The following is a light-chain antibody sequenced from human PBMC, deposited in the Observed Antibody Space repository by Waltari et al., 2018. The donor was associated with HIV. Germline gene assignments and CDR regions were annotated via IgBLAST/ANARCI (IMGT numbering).Light chain of an antibody. CDR2: DKT. CDR3: GTWDSIVGAAV. CDR1: RSHFRRGS. J-gene: IGLJ3*02. Sequence: QSVLTQPPSSPAAQGQKVTISCSGTRSHFRRGSVSSYQHLPGAAPRLLIYDKTKRPSWISDRFSGARSGTSATLGITGLQTGDEADYYCGTWDSIVGAAVFGGGTRLTVL. V-gene: IGLV1-51*01.